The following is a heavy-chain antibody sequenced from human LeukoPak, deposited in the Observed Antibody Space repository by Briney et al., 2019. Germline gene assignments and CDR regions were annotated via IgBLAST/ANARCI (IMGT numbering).Heavy chain of an antibody. CDR3: ARGEYYYGSGTVGVGDY. J-gene: IGHJ4*02. CDR2: LFSGGLT. Sequence: GGSLRLSCAASGFTFSSYSMNWVRQAPGKGLEWVSVLFSGGLTSYADSVKGRFTISRDSANNTLYLHMNNLRVDDTAVYYCARGEYYYGSGTVGVGDYWGQGTLVTVSS. D-gene: IGHD3-10*01. CDR1: GFTFSSYS. V-gene: IGHV3-53*01.